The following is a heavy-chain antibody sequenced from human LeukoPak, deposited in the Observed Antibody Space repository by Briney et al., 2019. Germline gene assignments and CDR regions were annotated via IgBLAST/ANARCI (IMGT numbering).Heavy chain of an antibody. CDR3: AKAEGYDILTGLDY. J-gene: IGHJ4*02. CDR2: IGASGGST. CDR1: GFTFSSYA. Sequence: PGGSLRLSCATSGFTFSSYAMSWVRQAPGKGLEWVSGIGASGGSTYYADSVKGRFTISRDNSTNTLYLQMNSLRTEDTAVYYCAKAEGYDILTGLDYWGQGTLVTVSS. V-gene: IGHV3-23*01. D-gene: IGHD3-9*01.